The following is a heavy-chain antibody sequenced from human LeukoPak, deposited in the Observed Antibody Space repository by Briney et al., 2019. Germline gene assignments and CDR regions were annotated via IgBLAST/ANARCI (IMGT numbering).Heavy chain of an antibody. J-gene: IGHJ3*02. D-gene: IGHD6-19*01. CDR3: AKEVYSSGWLTDAFDI. CDR1: GFTFSSYS. V-gene: IGHV3-21*04. CDR2: ISSSSSYI. Sequence: KAGGSLRLSCAASGFTFSSYSMNWVRQAPGKGLEWVSSISSSSSYIYYADSVKGRFTISRDNAKNSLYLQMNSLRAEDTAVYYCAKEVYSSGWLTDAFDIWGQGTMVTVSS.